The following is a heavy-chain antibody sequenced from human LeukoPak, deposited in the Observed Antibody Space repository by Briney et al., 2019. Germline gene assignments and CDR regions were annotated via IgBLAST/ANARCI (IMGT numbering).Heavy chain of an antibody. Sequence: GASVKVSCKASGGTFSSYAISWVRQAPGQGLEWMGRIIPILGIANYAQKFQGRVTITADKSTSTAYMELSSLRSEDTAVYYCAGDMVEMATMFDYWGQGTLVTVSS. V-gene: IGHV1-69*04. CDR3: AGDMVEMATMFDY. CDR2: IIPILGIA. J-gene: IGHJ4*02. CDR1: GGTFSSYA. D-gene: IGHD5-24*01.